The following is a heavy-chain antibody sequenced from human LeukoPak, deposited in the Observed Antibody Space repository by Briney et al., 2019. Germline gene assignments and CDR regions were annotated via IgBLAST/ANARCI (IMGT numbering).Heavy chain of an antibody. CDR1: GFTFSDYA. V-gene: IGHV3-30-3*01. J-gene: IGHJ3*01. CDR2: LSYGGTNK. Sequence: GGSLRLSCAASGFTFSDYAMHWVRQAPGKGLEWVAVLSYGGTNKYYADSVKGRFTISRDNSKNTMFLQMNSLRAEDTAVYHCARDRSGYANDAFDFWGQGTLVAVSS. CDR3: ARDRSGYANDAFDF. D-gene: IGHD3-3*01.